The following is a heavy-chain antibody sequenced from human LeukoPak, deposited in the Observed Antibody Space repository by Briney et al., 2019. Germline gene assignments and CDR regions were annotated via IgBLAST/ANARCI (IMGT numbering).Heavy chain of an antibody. V-gene: IGHV3-30*18. Sequence: AGGSLRLSCAASGFTFSDYGMHWVRQAPGKGLEWVALISDDGGNKFYADSVRDRFTISRDNSKNTLFLQMNSLRTEDTARYYCAKVFEVRGARRPKDYWGQGTLVIVSS. J-gene: IGHJ4*02. CDR2: ISDDGGNK. CDR3: AKVFEVRGARRPKDY. CDR1: GFTFSDYG. D-gene: IGHD3-10*01.